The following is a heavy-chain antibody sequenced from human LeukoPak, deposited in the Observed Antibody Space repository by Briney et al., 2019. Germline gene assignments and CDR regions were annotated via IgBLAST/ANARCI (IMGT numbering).Heavy chain of an antibody. Sequence: PWGSLRLSCAASGFTFSTYIMHWVRQAPGKGLDWVAVISVDGNTKYYADSVKGRFTISRDNSKNTLYVQMNSLRTEDTAVYYCASGDSVTTSPPYYYAMDVWGQGTTVTVSS. J-gene: IGHJ6*02. CDR2: ISVDGNTK. CDR1: GFTFSTYI. CDR3: ASGDSVTTSPPYYYAMDV. V-gene: IGHV3-30-3*01. D-gene: IGHD4-17*01.